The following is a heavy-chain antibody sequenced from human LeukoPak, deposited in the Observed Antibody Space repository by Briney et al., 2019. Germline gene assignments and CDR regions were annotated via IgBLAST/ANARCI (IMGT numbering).Heavy chain of an antibody. D-gene: IGHD6-19*01. CDR1: GFTFSSYA. CDR3: ARELEIAVAGTLGY. J-gene: IGHJ4*02. V-gene: IGHV3-33*01. Sequence: GGPLRLSCAASGFTFSSYAMHWVRQAPGKGLEWVAVIWYDGSNKYYADSVKGRFTIPRDHSKNTLYLQMKSLRAEDTAVYYCARELEIAVAGTLGYWGQGTLVTVSS. CDR2: IWYDGSNK.